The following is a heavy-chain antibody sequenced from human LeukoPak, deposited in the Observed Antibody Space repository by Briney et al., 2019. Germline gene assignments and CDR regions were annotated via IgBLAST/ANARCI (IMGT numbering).Heavy chain of an antibody. Sequence: SETLSLTCTVSGGSISSYYWSWIRQPAGKGLEWIGRIYTSGSTNYNPSLKSRVTMSVDTSKNQFSLKLSSVTAADTAVYYCAREMKYYYGSGSSQRFDYWGQGTLVTVSS. J-gene: IGHJ4*02. V-gene: IGHV4-4*07. CDR2: IYTSGST. D-gene: IGHD3-10*01. CDR1: GGSISSYY. CDR3: AREMKYYYGSGSSQRFDY.